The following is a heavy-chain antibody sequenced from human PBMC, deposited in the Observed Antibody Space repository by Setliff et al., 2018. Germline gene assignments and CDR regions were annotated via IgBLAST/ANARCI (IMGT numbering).Heavy chain of an antibody. J-gene: IGHJ4*02. CDR3: ARGRAGHSGH. D-gene: IGHD6-19*01. V-gene: IGHV4-59*12. CDR2: IYYSGST. Sequence: ETLSLTCTVSGGSISSYYWSWIRQPPGKGLEWIGYIYYSGSTNYNPSLKSRVTISVDTSKNQFSLKLSSVTAADTAVYYCARGRAGHSGHWGQGTLVTVSS. CDR1: GGSISSYY.